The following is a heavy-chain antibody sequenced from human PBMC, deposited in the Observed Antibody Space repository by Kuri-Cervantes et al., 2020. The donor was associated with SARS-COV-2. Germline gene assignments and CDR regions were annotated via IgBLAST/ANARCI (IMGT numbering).Heavy chain of an antibody. CDR2: ISSSSSYI. CDR3: ARAQRGLMVALDY. J-gene: IGHJ4*02. V-gene: IGHV3-21*01. Sequence: GGSLRLSCAASGFTFSSYSMNWVRQAPGKGLEWVSSISSSSSYIYYADSVKGRFTISRDNAKNSLYLQMNSPRAEDTAVYYCARAQRGLMVALDYWGQGTLVTVSS. D-gene: IGHD5-12*01. CDR1: GFTFSSYS.